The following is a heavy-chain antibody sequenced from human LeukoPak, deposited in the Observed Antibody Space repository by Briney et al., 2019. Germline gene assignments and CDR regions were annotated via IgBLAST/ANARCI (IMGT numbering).Heavy chain of an antibody. CDR2: IKKDGSEK. CDR3: ARNYYDSSGYYVY. J-gene: IGHJ4*02. V-gene: IGHV3-7*01. CDR1: GFAFSSYW. Sequence: GGSLRLSCAASGFAFSSYWMSWVRQAPGKGLEWVANIKKDGSEKYYVDSVKGRFTISRDNAKNSVYLQMNSLRAEDTAVYYCARNYYDSSGYYVYWGQGTLVTVSS. D-gene: IGHD3-22*01.